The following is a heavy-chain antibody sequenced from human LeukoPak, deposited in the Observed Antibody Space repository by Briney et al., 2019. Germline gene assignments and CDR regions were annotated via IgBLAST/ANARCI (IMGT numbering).Heavy chain of an antibody. V-gene: IGHV4-59*01. CDR3: ARADCSGGSCYVPQDY. Sequence: SETLSLTCTVSTGSISSYYWSWVRRFPGRGLEWIGYIYYTGITNYNPSLKSRVTVSVDTTKNQFSLNLRSVTAADTAVYYCARADCSGGSCYVPQDYWGQGTLVTVSS. CDR2: IYYTGIT. CDR1: TGSISSYY. J-gene: IGHJ4*02. D-gene: IGHD2-15*01.